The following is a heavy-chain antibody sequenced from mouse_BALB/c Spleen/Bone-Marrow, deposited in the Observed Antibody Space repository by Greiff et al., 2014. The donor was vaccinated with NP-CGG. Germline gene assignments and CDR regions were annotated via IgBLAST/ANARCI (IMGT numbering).Heavy chain of an antibody. V-gene: IGHV1-9*01. CDR3: ARERGY. CDR2: ILPGSGST. CDR1: GYTLSSYW. J-gene: IGHJ3*01. Sequence: QVQLLQSGAELMKTGASVKISCKATGYTLSSYWIEWVKQRPGHGLEWIGEILPGSGSTNYNEKFKGKATFTADTSSNTAYMQLSSLTSEDSAVYDCARERGYWGQGTLVTVSA.